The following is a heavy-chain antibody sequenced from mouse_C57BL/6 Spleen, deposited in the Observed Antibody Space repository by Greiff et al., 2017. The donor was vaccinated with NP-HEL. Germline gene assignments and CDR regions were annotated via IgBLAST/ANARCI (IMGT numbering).Heavy chain of an antibody. CDR2: ISSGGSYT. Sequence: DVLLVESRRDLFKPGGSLKLSCAASGFTFSSYGMSWVRQTPDKRLEWVATISSGGSYTYYPDSVKGRFTISRDNAKNTLYLQMSSLKSEDTAMYYCARRPLRLPYFDYWGQAPLSQSPQ. V-gene: IGHV5-6*02. CDR1: GFTFSSYG. D-gene: IGHD3-2*02. CDR3: ARRPLRLPYFDY. J-gene: IGHJ2*01.